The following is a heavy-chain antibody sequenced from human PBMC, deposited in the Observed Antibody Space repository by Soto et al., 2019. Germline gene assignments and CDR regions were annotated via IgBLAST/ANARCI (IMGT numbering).Heavy chain of an antibody. CDR1: GFTFSSSE. V-gene: IGHV3-48*03. CDR3: ARRGST. Sequence: EVQLVESGGGLVQPGGSLRLSCVASGFTFSSSEMYWVRQAPGKGLEWVSYIHPAGQPIFFADSVKGRFIISRDNAKKSVYLQMNSLRAEDTAVYYCARRGSTWGQGTMVTVSS. D-gene: IGHD2-2*01. CDR2: IHPAGQPI. J-gene: IGHJ3*01.